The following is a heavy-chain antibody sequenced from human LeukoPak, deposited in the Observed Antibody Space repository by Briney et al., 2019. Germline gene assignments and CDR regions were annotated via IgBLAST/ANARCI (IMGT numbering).Heavy chain of an antibody. Sequence: GGSLRLSCAASGFMFSSSWMSWVRQAPGKGLEWVANIKQDGSERNYVDSLKGRFTISRDNAKNSLYLQMNSLRVEDTAAYYCARMDSYGPYYYHYMDVWGKGTTVTVSS. J-gene: IGHJ6*03. V-gene: IGHV3-7*01. CDR2: IKQDGSER. CDR3: ARMDSYGPYYYHYMDV. CDR1: GFMFSSSW. D-gene: IGHD5-18*01.